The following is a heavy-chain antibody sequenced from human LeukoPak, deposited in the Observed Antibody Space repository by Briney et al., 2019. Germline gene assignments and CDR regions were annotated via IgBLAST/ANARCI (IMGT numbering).Heavy chain of an antibody. CDR1: GGTFSSYA. Sequence: LVRVSCKASGGTFSSYAISWVRQAPGQGLEWMGGIIPIFGTANYAQKFQGRVTITADESTSTAYMELSSLRSEDTAVYYCAKSGYNWNYVDYWGQGTLVTVSS. D-gene: IGHD1-20*01. CDR2: IIPIFGTA. J-gene: IGHJ4*02. V-gene: IGHV1-69*13. CDR3: AKSGYNWNYVDY.